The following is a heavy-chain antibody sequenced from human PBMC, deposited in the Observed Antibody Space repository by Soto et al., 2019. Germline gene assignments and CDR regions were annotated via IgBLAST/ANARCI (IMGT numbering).Heavy chain of an antibody. Sequence: ESGPTLVNPTQTLTLTCTFSGFALSTSGMCVSWIRQPPGKALEWLALIDWDDDKYYSTSLETRLTISKDTSKNQVVLTMTNMDPVDTATYYCARIPRYYDSSGYYHVGYFDYWGQGTLVTVSS. CDR2: IDWDDDK. J-gene: IGHJ4*02. CDR1: GFALSTSGMC. CDR3: ARIPRYYDSSGYYHVGYFDY. D-gene: IGHD3-22*01. V-gene: IGHV2-70*01.